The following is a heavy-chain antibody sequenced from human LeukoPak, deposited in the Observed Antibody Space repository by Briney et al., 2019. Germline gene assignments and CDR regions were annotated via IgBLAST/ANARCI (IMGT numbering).Heavy chain of an antibody. J-gene: IGHJ2*01. Sequence: GGSLRLSCAASGFTFSSYEMNWVRQAPGKGLEWVSYISSSGSTIYYADSVKGRFTISRDNAKNSLYLQMNSLRAEDTAVYYCARAPMYYYDSSGYRGIYWYFDLWGRGTLVTVSS. D-gene: IGHD3-22*01. CDR2: ISSSGSTI. V-gene: IGHV3-48*03. CDR1: GFTFSSYE. CDR3: ARAPMYYYDSSGYRGIYWYFDL.